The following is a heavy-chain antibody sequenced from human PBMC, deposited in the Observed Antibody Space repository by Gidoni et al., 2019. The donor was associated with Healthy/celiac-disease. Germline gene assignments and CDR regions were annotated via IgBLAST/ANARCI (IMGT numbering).Heavy chain of an antibody. CDR1: GFTFSDYS. CDR2: ISSSSSYT. CDR3: ARANPRYCSGGSCYSEGYFDY. J-gene: IGHJ4*02. Sequence: QVHLVESGGGLVKPGGSLRLSCAASGFTFSDYSISWIRQAPGKGLEWVSYISSSSSYTNYADSVKGRFTISRDNAKNSLYLQMNSLRAEDTAVYYCARANPRYCSGGSCYSEGYFDYWGQGTLVTVSS. D-gene: IGHD2-15*01. V-gene: IGHV3-11*05.